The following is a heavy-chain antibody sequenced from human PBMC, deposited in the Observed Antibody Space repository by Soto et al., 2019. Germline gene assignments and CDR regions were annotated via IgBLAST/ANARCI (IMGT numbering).Heavy chain of an antibody. CDR2: IIPIFGTA. CDR3: ARSGSAAAGPRARKNWFDP. V-gene: IGHV1-69*13. D-gene: IGHD6-13*01. CDR1: GGTFSSYA. Sequence: SVKVSCKASGGTFSSYAISWVRQAPGQGLEWMGGIIPIFGTANYAQKLQGRVTITADESTSTAYMELSSLRSEDTAVYYCARSGSAAAGPRARKNWFDPWGQGTLVTVSS. J-gene: IGHJ5*02.